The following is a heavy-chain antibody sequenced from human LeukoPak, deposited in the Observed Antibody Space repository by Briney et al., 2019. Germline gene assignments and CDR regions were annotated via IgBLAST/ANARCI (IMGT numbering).Heavy chain of an antibody. CDR1: GFTFSSSA. Sequence: GGSLRLSCAASGFTFSSSAMSWVRQAPGKGLEWVSAISNNGGYTYYADSVQGRFTISRDNSKSTLCLQMNSLRAEDTAVYYCAKGYCSSTSCYPYYFDYWGQGTLVTVSS. D-gene: IGHD2-2*01. CDR2: ISNNGGYT. CDR3: AKGYCSSTSCYPYYFDY. J-gene: IGHJ4*02. V-gene: IGHV3-23*01.